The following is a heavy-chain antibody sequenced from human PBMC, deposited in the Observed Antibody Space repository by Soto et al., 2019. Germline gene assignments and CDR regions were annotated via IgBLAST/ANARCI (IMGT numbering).Heavy chain of an antibody. CDR1: GGSISSYY. CDR2: IYYSGST. V-gene: IGHV4-59*01. J-gene: IGHJ5*02. D-gene: IGHD6-19*01. Sequence: QVQLQESDPGLVKPSETLSLTCTVSGGSISSYYWSWNRQPPGKGLEWIGYIYYSGSTNYNPSLKSRVTISVDTSKNQFSLKLCSVTAADTAVYYCAREGYSSGWWSWFDPWGQGTLVTVSS. CDR3: AREGYSSGWWSWFDP.